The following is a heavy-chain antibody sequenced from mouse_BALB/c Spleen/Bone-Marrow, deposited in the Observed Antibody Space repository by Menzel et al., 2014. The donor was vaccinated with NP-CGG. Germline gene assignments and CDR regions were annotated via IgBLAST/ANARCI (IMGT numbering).Heavy chain of an antibody. CDR1: GDSIXGGY. J-gene: IGHJ2*01. Sequence: EVKLVESGPSLVKPSQTLSLTCSVTGDSIXGGYWNWIRKFPGNKLEYMGYISYSGSTYYSPSLKSRISITRDTSKNQYYLQLNSVTTEDTATYYCATYDGYYFDYWGQGTTLTVSS. CDR3: ATYDGYYFDY. CDR2: ISYSGST. V-gene: IGHV3-8*02. D-gene: IGHD2-3*01.